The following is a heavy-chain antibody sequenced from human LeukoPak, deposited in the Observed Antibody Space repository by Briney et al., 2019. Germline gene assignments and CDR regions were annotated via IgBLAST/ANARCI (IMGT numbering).Heavy chain of an antibody. CDR2: IKQDGSEK. CDR3: PRDRRFGELGVYYFDY. CDR1: GFTFSSYW. J-gene: IGHJ4*02. D-gene: IGHD3-10*01. Sequence: PGGSLRLSCAASGFTFSSYWMSWVRQAPGKGLEWVANIKQDGSEKYYVDSVKGRFTISRDNAKNSLYLQMNSLRAEDTAVYYCPRDRRFGELGVYYFDYWGQGTLVTVSS. V-gene: IGHV3-7*05.